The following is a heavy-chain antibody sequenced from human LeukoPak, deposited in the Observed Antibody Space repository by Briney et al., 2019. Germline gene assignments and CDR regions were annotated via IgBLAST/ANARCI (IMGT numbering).Heavy chain of an antibody. CDR2: ICPGDSDT. D-gene: IGHD3-10*01. V-gene: IGHV5-51*01. J-gene: IGHJ6*02. CDR1: GYSFTTYW. CDR3: ARGSGSYGDSYFYGMDV. Sequence: GESLKISCKGSGYSFTTYWIAWVRQMPGKGLEWMGIICPGDSDTRYSPSFQGQVTVSADKSISTAYLQWSSLRASDTAMYYCARGSGSYGDSYFYGMDVWGQGTTVTVSS.